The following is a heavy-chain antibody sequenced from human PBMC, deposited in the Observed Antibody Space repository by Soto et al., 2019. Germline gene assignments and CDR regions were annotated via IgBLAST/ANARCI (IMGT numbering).Heavy chain of an antibody. J-gene: IGHJ5*02. CDR3: ARELPPDL. CDR1: GFTVSSKY. Sequence: VGSLRLSCAASGFTVSSKYMNWVRQAPGKGLEWVSIIWSAGLTYYADSVRGRFTISRDISKNILFLQMNNLRAEDSAIYYCARELPPDLWGQGTLVTVSS. V-gene: IGHV3-53*01. D-gene: IGHD2-15*01. CDR2: IWSAGLT.